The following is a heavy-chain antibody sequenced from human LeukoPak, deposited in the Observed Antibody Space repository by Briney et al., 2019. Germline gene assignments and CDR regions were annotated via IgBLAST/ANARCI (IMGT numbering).Heavy chain of an antibody. D-gene: IGHD6-13*01. J-gene: IGHJ4*02. Sequence: GGSLRLSCAASGFXFSSYAISWVRQAPGKGLEWVSAISGSGGSTYYADSVKGRFTISRDNSKNTLYLQMNSLRAEDTAVYYCIRIAAAGHVDYWGQGTLVTVSS. CDR3: IRIAAAGHVDY. V-gene: IGHV3-23*01. CDR1: GFXFSSYA. CDR2: ISGSGGST.